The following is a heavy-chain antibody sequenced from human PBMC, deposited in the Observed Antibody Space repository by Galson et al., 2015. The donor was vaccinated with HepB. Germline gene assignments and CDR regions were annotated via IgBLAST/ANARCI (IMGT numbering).Heavy chain of an antibody. J-gene: IGHJ4*02. V-gene: IGHV3-30*18. D-gene: IGHD1-26*01. CDR3: AKGDPWEILDY. CDR2: ISYDGSNK. Sequence: SLRLSCAASGFTFSNYGMHWVRQAPGKGLEWVAVISYDGSNKYYGDSVKGRFTISRDNSKNTRYIQMNSLRGEDTAVYYCAKGDPWEILDYWGQGTLVTV. CDR1: GFTFSNYG.